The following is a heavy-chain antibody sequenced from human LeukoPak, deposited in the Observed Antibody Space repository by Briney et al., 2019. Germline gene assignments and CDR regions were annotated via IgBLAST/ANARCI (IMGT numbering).Heavy chain of an antibody. Sequence: GGSLRLSCAASGFTCSSYAMSWVRQAPGKGLEWVSAISGGGGSTNYADSVKGRFTASRDNSKNTLYLLLNSLRAEETAVYYCANASRIIGTIDYWGQGTLVTVSS. CDR2: ISGGGGST. CDR3: ANASRIIGTIDY. D-gene: IGHD1/OR15-1a*01. CDR1: GFTCSSYA. V-gene: IGHV3-23*01. J-gene: IGHJ4*02.